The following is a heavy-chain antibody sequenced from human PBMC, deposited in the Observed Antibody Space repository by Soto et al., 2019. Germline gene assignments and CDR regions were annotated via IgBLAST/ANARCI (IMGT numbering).Heavy chain of an antibody. V-gene: IGHV1-18*01. J-gene: IGHJ6*01. CDR2: ISAYNGNT. Sequence: QVQLVQSGAEVKKPGASVKVSCKASGYTFTSYGITWVRQAPGQGLEWMGWISAYNGNTNYAQKLQGRVTMTTDTSSSIAYMELGSLRSDDAAVYYCARVLITMVPYGMDVWGQGTTVTVSS. CDR1: GYTFTSYG. CDR3: ARVLITMVPYGMDV. D-gene: IGHD3-10*01.